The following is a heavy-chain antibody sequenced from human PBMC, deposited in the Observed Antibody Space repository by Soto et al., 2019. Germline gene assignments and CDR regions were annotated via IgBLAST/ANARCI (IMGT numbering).Heavy chain of an antibody. CDR1: GFSLSNAGLG. CDR2: IFSNDEK. CDR3: ASTYSTSWYWFDP. J-gene: IGHJ5*02. V-gene: IGHV2-26*04. Sequence: QVTVKESGPVLVKPTETLTLTCTVSGFSLSNAGLGVSWIRQPPGKALEWLALIFSNDEKSYSTSLKSRLTISKDTSKSQVVLTMTNMDPVDTATYYCASTYSTSWYWFDPWGQGTLVTVSS. D-gene: IGHD6-13*01.